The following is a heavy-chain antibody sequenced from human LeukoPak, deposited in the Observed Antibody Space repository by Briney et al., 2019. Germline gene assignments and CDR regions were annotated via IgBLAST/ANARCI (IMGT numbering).Heavy chain of an antibody. CDR2: ISHSGST. V-gene: IGHV4-34*01. D-gene: IGHD3-22*01. J-gene: IGHJ3*02. Sequence: SETLSLTCAVYGGSFSGYYWSWIRQPPGKGLEWIGEISHSGSTNYNPSLKSRVTISVDTSKNQFSLKLSSVTAADTAVYYCARVGYYYDSSGMNDAFDIWGQGTMVTVSS. CDR1: GGSFSGYY. CDR3: ARVGYYYDSSGMNDAFDI.